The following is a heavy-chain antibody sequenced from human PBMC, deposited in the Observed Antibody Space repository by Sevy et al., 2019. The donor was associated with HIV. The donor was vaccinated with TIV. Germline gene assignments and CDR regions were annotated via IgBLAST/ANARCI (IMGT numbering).Heavy chain of an antibody. CDR3: ARGRRAAGLYYYYYMDV. D-gene: IGHD6-13*01. J-gene: IGHJ6*03. Sequence: ASVKVSCKASGYTFTSYGISWVRRAPGQGLEWMGWISAYNGNTNYAQKLQGRVTMTTDTSTSTAYMELRSLRSDDTAVYYCARGRRAAGLYYYYYMDVWGKGTTVTVSS. CDR1: GYTFTSYG. CDR2: ISAYNGNT. V-gene: IGHV1-18*01.